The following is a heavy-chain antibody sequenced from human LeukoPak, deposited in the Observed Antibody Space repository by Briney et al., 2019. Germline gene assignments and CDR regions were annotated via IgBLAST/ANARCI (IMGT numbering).Heavy chain of an antibody. J-gene: IGHJ1*01. V-gene: IGHV1-69*04. D-gene: IGHD3-22*01. CDR2: IIPILGIA. CDR1: GGTFSSYA. Sequence: SVKVSCKASGGTFSSYAISWVRQAPGQGLEWMGRIIPILGIANYAQKLQGRVTMTTDTSTSTAYMELRSLRSDDTGVYYCARMPYDSSGYYKHWGQGTLVTVSS. CDR3: ARMPYDSSGYYKH.